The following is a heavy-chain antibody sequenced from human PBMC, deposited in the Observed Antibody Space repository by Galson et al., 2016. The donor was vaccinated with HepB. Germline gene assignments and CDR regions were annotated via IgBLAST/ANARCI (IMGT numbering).Heavy chain of an antibody. J-gene: IGHJ6*02. CDR2: IIPIFGTE. CDR3: ARDGSGSFPRGYGMDV. Sequence: SVKVSCKASGGTFSSYAFIWVRQAPGQGLEWMGGIIPIFGTESYAQKFQGRVMITADELTRTAYMELSSLRSKDTAIYYCARDGSGSFPRGYGMDVWGQGTTVTVSS. D-gene: IGHD3-10*01. V-gene: IGHV1-69*13. CDR1: GGTFSSYA.